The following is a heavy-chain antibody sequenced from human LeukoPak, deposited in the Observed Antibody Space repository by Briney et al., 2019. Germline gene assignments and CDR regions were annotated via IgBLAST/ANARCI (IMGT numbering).Heavy chain of an antibody. CDR3: AREDYDSSGYGAFDI. CDR2: ISYDGSNK. D-gene: IGHD3-22*01. CDR1: GFTFSSYA. J-gene: IGHJ3*02. Sequence: GGSLRLSCAASGFTFSSYAMHWVRQAPGKGLEWVAVISYDGSNKYYPDYVKGRFTISRDNSKNTLYLQMNSLRAEDTAVYYCAREDYDSSGYGAFDIWGQGTMVTVSS. V-gene: IGHV3-30*04.